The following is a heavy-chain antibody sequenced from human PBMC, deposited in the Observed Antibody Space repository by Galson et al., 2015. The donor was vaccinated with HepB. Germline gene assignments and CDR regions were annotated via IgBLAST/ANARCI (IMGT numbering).Heavy chain of an antibody. D-gene: IGHD4-17*01. CDR2: FDPEDGET. Sequence: SVKVSCKVFGYSLTELPMHWVRQALGKGLEWMGRFDPEDGETIYAQKFQGRVTMTEDTSTNTAYMELSSLRSEDTAVFYCATKVGGDDYGDYVPPFDGFDIWGLGTMVTVSS. CDR3: ATKVGGDDYGDYVPPFDGFDI. CDR1: GYSLTELP. J-gene: IGHJ3*02. V-gene: IGHV1-24*01.